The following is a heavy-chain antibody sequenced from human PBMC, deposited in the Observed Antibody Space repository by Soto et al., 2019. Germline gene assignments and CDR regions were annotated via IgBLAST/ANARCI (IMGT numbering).Heavy chain of an antibody. J-gene: IGHJ5*02. CDR1: GGSISSGGYY. CDR2: IYYSGST. CDR3: ARRTTVTTSVWFDP. Sequence: SETLSLTCTVSGGSISSGGYYWSWIRQHPGKGQEWIGYIYYSGSTYYNPSLKSRVTISVDTSKNQFSLKLSSVTAADTAVYYCARRTTVTTSVWFDPWGQGTLVTVSS. V-gene: IGHV4-31*03. D-gene: IGHD4-4*01.